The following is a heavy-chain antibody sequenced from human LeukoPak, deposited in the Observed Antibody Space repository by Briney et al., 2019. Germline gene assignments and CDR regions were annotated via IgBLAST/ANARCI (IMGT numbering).Heavy chain of an antibody. V-gene: IGHV3-23*01. CDR3: AKGYCSSTSCYARFDY. J-gene: IGHJ4*02. D-gene: IGHD2-2*01. Sequence: GGSLRLSCVASGFAFSSFAMSWVRQAPGKGLEWVSGLTGSGSTYHADSVKGRFTISRDNSKNTLYLQMNSLRAEDTAVYYCAKGYCSSTSCYARFDYWGQGTLVTVSS. CDR1: GFAFSSFA. CDR2: LTGSGST.